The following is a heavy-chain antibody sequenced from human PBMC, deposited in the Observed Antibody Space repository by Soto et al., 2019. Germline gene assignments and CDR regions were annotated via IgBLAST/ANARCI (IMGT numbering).Heavy chain of an antibody. CDR3: ARDFGHSSGPDLGPDY. D-gene: IGHD6-19*01. Sequence: GGSLRLSCAASGFTFSSYGMHWVRQAPGKGLEWVAVIWYDGSNKYYADSVKGRFTISRDNSKNTLYLQMNSLRAEDTAVYYCARDFGHSSGPDLGPDYWGQGTLVTVSS. V-gene: IGHV3-33*01. J-gene: IGHJ4*02. CDR2: IWYDGSNK. CDR1: GFTFSSYG.